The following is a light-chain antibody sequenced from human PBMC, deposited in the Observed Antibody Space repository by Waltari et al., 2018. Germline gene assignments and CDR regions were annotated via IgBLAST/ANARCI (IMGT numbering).Light chain of an antibody. Sequence: EIVMTQSPVTPSVSPGERATLSCRASQNIGSNLAWYRQKPGQAPRLLIYGASTRATGIPVRFSGRGSGTEFTLTIDSMQSEDFAVYYCHQYNNWPPYTFGQGTKVEIK. V-gene: IGKV3-15*01. CDR2: GAS. CDR3: HQYNNWPPYT. CDR1: QNIGSN. J-gene: IGKJ2*01.